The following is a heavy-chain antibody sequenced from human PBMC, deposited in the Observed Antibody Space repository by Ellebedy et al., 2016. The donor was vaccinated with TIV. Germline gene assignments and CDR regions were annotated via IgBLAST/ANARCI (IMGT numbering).Heavy chain of an antibody. V-gene: IGHV1-2*02. Sequence: ASVKVSCKASGYTFTGYYMHWVRQAPGQGLEWMGWINPNSGGTNYAQKLQGRVTMTTDTSTSTAYMELRSLRSDDTALYYCAREGGSIVVVPAPIRSYYYGMDVWGQGTTVTVSS. J-gene: IGHJ6*02. D-gene: IGHD2-2*01. CDR2: INPNSGGT. CDR3: AREGGSIVVVPAPIRSYYYGMDV. CDR1: GYTFTGYY.